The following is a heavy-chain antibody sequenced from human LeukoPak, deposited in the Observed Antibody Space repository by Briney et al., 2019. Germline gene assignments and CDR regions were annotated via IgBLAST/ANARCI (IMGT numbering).Heavy chain of an antibody. Sequence: SETLSLTCTVSGGSISSSNYYWGWIRQPPGKGLEWIGSIHYSGSTYYNPSLKSRITISVDTSKNQFSLKLSSVTAADTAVHYCASPYSSSGFDIWGQGTMVTVSS. D-gene: IGHD6-6*01. CDR2: IHYSGST. CDR1: GGSISSSNYY. J-gene: IGHJ3*02. CDR3: ASPYSSSGFDI. V-gene: IGHV4-39*07.